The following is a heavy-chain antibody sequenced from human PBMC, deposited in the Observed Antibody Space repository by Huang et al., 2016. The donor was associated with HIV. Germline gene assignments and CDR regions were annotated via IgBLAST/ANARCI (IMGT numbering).Heavy chain of an antibody. CDR3: ARVPPGYGGNSYLDY. Sequence: EVQLVESGGGLIQPGGSLRLSCAASGFTVSNNYMTWVRQAPGKGLEGVSVRFGGGSTSYADAVKGRFTISRDNSKNTLFLQMNSLRAEDTAVYYCARVPPGYGGNSYLDYWGQGTLVTVSS. CDR1: GFTVSNNY. V-gene: IGHV3-53*01. D-gene: IGHD2-21*02. J-gene: IGHJ4*02. CDR2: RFGGGST.